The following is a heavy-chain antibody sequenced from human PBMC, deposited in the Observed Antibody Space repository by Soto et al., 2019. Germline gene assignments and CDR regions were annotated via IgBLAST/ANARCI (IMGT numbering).Heavy chain of an antibody. J-gene: IGHJ6*03. Sequence: SETLSLTCAVYGGSFSGYYWSWIRQPPGKGLEWIGEINHSGSTNYNPSLKSRVTISVDTSKNQFSLKLSSVTAADTAVYYCARTQETHYYYYYYMDVWGKGTTVTVSS. CDR2: INHSGST. V-gene: IGHV4-34*01. CDR1: GGSFSGYY. CDR3: ARTQETHYYYYYYMDV. D-gene: IGHD3-10*01.